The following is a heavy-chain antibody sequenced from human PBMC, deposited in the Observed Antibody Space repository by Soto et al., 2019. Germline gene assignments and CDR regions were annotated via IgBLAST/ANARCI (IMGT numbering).Heavy chain of an antibody. Sequence: QLQLQESGPGLVKPSETLSLTCTVSGGSISRSSYYWGWIRQPPGKGLEWIGSIYYSGSTYYNPSLKSRVTISVDTSKNQFSLRLSSVTAADKAVYYCARRLMTTVINLFDPWGQGTLVTVSS. CDR2: IYYSGST. D-gene: IGHD4-17*01. CDR3: ARRLMTTVINLFDP. J-gene: IGHJ5*02. CDR1: GGSISRSSYY. V-gene: IGHV4-39*01.